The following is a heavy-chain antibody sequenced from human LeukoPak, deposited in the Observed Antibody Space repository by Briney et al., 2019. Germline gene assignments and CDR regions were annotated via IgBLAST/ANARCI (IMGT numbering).Heavy chain of an antibody. CDR3: ARDNGSSSPDY. CDR1: GFTFDDYD. CDR2: INWNGGST. V-gene: IGHV3-20*04. D-gene: IGHD6-13*01. J-gene: IGHJ4*02. Sequence: GGSLRLSCAASGFTFDDYDMSWVRQAPGKGLEWVSGINWNGGSTGYANSVKGRFTISRDNAKNSLYLQMNSLRAEDTALYYCARDNGSSSPDYWGQGTLVTVSS.